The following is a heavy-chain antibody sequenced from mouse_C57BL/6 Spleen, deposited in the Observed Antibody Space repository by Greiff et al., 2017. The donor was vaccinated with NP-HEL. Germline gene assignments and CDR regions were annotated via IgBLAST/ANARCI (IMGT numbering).Heavy chain of an antibody. V-gene: IGHV1-80*01. CDR3: ARSGGPPFAY. J-gene: IGHJ3*01. CDR1: GYAFSSYW. Sequence: QVHVKQSGAELVKPGASVKISCKASGYAFSSYWMNWVKQRPGKGLEWIGQIYPGDGDTNYNGKFKGKATLTADKSSSTAYMQLSSLTSEDSAVYFCARSGGPPFAYWGQGTLVTVSA. CDR2: IYPGDGDT. D-gene: IGHD3-1*01.